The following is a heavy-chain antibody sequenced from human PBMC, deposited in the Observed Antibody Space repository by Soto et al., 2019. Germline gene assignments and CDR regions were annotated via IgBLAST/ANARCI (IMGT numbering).Heavy chain of an antibody. Sequence: QVQLVESGGGVVQPGRSLRLSCAASGFTFSSYGMHWVRQAPGKGLEWVAVISYDGSNKYYADSVKGRFTISRDNSKNTLYLQMNSLRAEYTAVYYWAKDRGGYYPIDYWGQGTLVTVSS. CDR2: ISYDGSNK. CDR3: AKDRGGYYPIDY. CDR1: GFTFSSYG. V-gene: IGHV3-30*18. D-gene: IGHD3-22*01. J-gene: IGHJ4*02.